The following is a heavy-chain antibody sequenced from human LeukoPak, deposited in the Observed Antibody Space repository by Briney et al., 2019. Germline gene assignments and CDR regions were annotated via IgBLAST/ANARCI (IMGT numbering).Heavy chain of an antibody. Sequence: GGSLRLSCAASGFTFSGSAMHWVRQASGKGLEWVGRIRSKAKSYATAYAAWVKGRYTISRDDSKSTAYLQMNSLKTEDAVVYYCTSLLAVAGADYWGQGTLVTVCS. CDR2: IRSKAKSYAT. V-gene: IGHV3-73*01. J-gene: IGHJ4*02. CDR1: GFTFSGSA. CDR3: TSLLAVAGADY. D-gene: IGHD6-13*01.